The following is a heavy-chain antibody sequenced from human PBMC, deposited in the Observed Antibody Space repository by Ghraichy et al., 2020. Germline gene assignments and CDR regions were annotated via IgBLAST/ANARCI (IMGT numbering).Heavy chain of an antibody. CDR3: AREPYDSSAYGAFDV. CDR2: IKRDGSEK. D-gene: IGHD3-22*01. CDR1: GFTFSSYW. Sequence: GGSLRLSCAASGFTFSSYWLSWVRQAPGKGLEWVANIKRDGSEKEYVDSVKGRFTISRDNAKNSLYLQMNSLRAEDTAIYYCAREPYDSSAYGAFDVWGQGTVVTVYS. V-gene: IGHV3-7*01. J-gene: IGHJ3*01.